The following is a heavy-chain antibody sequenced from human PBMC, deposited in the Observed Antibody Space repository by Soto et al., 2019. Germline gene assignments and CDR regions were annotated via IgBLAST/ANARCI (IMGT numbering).Heavy chain of an antibody. CDR3: VRPVAGSCFDS. J-gene: IGHJ4*02. CDR1: GFTFSDHY. CDR2: IRNKANGYRT. V-gene: IGHV3-72*01. Sequence: EVQLVESGGGLVQPGGSLRLSCAASGFTFSDHYMDWVRQVPGKGLEWVGRIRNKANGYRTEYAASVKGGFTVSRDDSQSLLFLQMNGLKTEDTAVYYCVRPVAGSCFDSWGQGTLVTVSS. D-gene: IGHD6-19*01.